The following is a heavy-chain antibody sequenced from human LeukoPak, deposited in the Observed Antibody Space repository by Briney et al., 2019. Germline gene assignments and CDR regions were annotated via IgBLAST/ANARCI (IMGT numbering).Heavy chain of an antibody. J-gene: IGHJ2*01. Sequence: SETLSLTCTVSGGSISIGSYYWSWIRQPAGKGLEWIGRSYTSGSTNYNPSLKIRVTISVDTSKNQFSLKLSSVTAADTAVYYCARHWAPAAGSPSEFDLWGRGTLVTVSS. D-gene: IGHD6-13*01. CDR3: ARHWAPAAGSPSEFDL. CDR2: SYTSGST. V-gene: IGHV4-61*02. CDR1: GGSISIGSYY.